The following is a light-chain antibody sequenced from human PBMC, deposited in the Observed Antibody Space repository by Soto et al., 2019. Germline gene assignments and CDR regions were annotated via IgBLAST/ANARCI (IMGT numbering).Light chain of an antibody. V-gene: IGKV1-6*01. Sequence: AIQMTQSPSSLSASVGDRVTITCRASQGIRDDVGWYQQRPGEAPRLLIYGTSNLQSGVPSRFSGSGSGTDFTLTIGSLQPEDFATYYCLQDYDYPRTFGQGTKVDIK. CDR1: QGIRDD. J-gene: IGKJ1*01. CDR2: GTS. CDR3: LQDYDYPRT.